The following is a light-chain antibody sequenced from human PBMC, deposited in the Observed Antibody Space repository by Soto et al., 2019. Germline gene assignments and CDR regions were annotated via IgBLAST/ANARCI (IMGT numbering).Light chain of an antibody. CDR2: DAS. Sequence: DIQMPQSPSTLSASVGDRVTITCRASQSISSWLAWYQQKPGKAPKLLIYDASRLESGVPSRFSGSGSGTEFTLTISSLQPDDFATYYCQQYNSYPYTFGQGTKLEIK. V-gene: IGKV1-5*01. J-gene: IGKJ2*01. CDR3: QQYNSYPYT. CDR1: QSISSW.